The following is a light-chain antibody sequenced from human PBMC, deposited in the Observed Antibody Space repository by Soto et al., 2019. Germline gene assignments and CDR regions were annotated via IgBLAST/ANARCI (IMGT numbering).Light chain of an antibody. V-gene: IGLV1-40*01. Sequence: QSVLTQPPSVSGAPGQRVTISCTGSSSSIGAGFDVHWYQQLPGTAPKLLIYANTNRPSGVPDRFSGSKSGTSASLAITGLQAEDEADYYCQSHDSRVSGRVFGGGTKLTVL. J-gene: IGLJ2*01. CDR3: QSHDSRVSGRV. CDR2: ANT. CDR1: SSSIGAGFD.